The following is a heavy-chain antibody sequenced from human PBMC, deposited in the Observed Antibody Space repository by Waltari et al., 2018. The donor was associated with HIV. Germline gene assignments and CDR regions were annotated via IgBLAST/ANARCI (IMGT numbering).Heavy chain of an antibody. Sequence: VQLVESGGGLVQTGGSLRLCCAASGFTCSSSWIHWVRQAPGKGLVWVSRINRDGSITSHADSVKGRFTISRDNARNTLYLQMNSLGAEDTAMYYCAKGGTSGYTFGFGRWGQGTLVTVS. J-gene: IGHJ1*01. CDR1: GFTCSSSW. D-gene: IGHD5-18*01. V-gene: IGHV3-74*01. CDR2: INRDGSIT. CDR3: AKGGTSGYTFGFGR.